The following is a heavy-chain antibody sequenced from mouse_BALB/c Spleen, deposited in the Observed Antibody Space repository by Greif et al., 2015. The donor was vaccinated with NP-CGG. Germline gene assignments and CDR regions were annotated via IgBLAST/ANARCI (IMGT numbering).Heavy chain of an antibody. CDR2: IDPANGNT. D-gene: IGHD2-1*01. CDR1: GFNIKDTY. V-gene: IGHV14-3*02. J-gene: IGHJ1*01. Sequence: VQLQQPGAELVKPGASVKLSCTASGFNIKDTYMHWVKQRPEQGLEWIGRIDPANGNTKYDPKFQGKATITADTSPNTAYLQLSSLTSEDTAVYYCARYGNYVYFDVWGAGTALTVSS. CDR3: ARYGNYVYFDV.